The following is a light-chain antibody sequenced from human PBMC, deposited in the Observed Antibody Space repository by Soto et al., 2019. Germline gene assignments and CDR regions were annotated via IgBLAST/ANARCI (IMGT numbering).Light chain of an antibody. CDR3: LLYYGAAVV. V-gene: IGLV7-43*01. CDR2: STT. CDR1: TGPVTSDYY. J-gene: IGLJ2*01. Sequence: QAVVTQEPSLTVSPGGTVTLTCASSTGPVTSDYYPNWFQQKPGQAPRALIYSTTKKHSWTPARFSGSLLGCKAALTLSGVQPAEEADYSCLLYYGAAVVFGGGTKLTVL.